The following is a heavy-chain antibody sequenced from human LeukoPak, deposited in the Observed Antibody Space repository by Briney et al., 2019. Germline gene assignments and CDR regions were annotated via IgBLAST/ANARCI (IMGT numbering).Heavy chain of an antibody. V-gene: IGHV1-2*02. J-gene: IGHJ4*02. D-gene: IGHD3-16*01. Sequence: ASVKVSCKASGFTFTDYYMHWARQAPGQGLEWMGWINSNTGATNYAQNFQGRVTVTRDTSISTAYMDLSRLTSDDTAMYYCVRDVTRGGFWGQGTLVTVSS. CDR3: VRDVTRGGF. CDR2: INSNTGAT. CDR1: GFTFTDYY.